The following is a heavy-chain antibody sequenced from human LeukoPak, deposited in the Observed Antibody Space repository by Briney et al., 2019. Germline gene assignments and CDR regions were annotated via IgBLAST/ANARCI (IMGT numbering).Heavy chain of an antibody. V-gene: IGHV3-74*01. CDR3: ATSLGPLAEY. D-gene: IGHD7-27*01. Sequence: QPGGSLRLSCAASGFTFSSYTMSWVRQAPGKGLVWVSRINSGGSGTSYADSVEGRFTISRDNAKNTLYLQMNSLKGEDTAVYYCATSLGPLAEYWGQGTLVTVSS. CDR1: GFTFSSYT. CDR2: INSGGSGT. J-gene: IGHJ4*02.